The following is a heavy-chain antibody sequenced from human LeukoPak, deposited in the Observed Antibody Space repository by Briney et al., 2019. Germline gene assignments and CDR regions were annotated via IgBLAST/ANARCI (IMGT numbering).Heavy chain of an antibody. CDR3: ARDLVAMVRGEGY. CDR2: IIPIFGTA. V-gene: IGHV1-69*05. Sequence: LVKVSCKASGGTFSSYAISWVRQAPGQGLEWMGGIIPIFGTANYAQKFQGRVTITTDESTSTAYMELSSLRSEDTAVYCCARDLVAMVRGEGYWGQGTLVTVSS. CDR1: GGTFSSYA. D-gene: IGHD3-10*01. J-gene: IGHJ4*02.